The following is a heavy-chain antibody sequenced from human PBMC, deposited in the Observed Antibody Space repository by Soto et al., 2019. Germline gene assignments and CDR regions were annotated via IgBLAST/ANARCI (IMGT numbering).Heavy chain of an antibody. Sequence: GALVKVSGKASGYSFTDYHIHWVRQAPGQGLEWLGRINPKSGGTSTAQKFQGWVTMTTDTSISTASMELTRLTSDDTAIYYCARGDSTDCSNGVCSFFYNHDMDVWGQGTTVTVSS. CDR3: ARGDSTDCSNGVCSFFYNHDMDV. D-gene: IGHD2-8*01. CDR1: GYSFTDYH. V-gene: IGHV1-2*04. CDR2: INPKSGGT. J-gene: IGHJ6*02.